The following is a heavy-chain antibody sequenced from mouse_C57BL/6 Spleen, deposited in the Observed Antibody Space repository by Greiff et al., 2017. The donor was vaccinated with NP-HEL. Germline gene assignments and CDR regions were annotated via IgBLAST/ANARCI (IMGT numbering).Heavy chain of an antibody. V-gene: IGHV1-59*01. D-gene: IGHD2-4*01. J-gene: IGHJ4*01. CDR3: ARLIYYDYLYCAMDY. CDR2: IDPSDSYT. CDR1: GYTFTSYW. Sequence: QVQLQQPGAELVRPGTSVKLSCKASGYTFTSYWMHWVKQRPGQGLEWIGVIDPSDSYTNYNQKFKGKATLTVDTSSSTAYMQLSSLTSEDSAVYYCARLIYYDYLYCAMDYWGQGTSVTVSS.